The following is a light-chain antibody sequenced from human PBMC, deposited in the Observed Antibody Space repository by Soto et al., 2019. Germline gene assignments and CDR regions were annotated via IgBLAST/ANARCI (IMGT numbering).Light chain of an antibody. CDR2: GAS. Sequence: EIVLTQSPGTLSLSPGERATLSCRASQSVSSNYLAWYQQKAGQAPRLLIYGASNRATGIPDRFSGSGSGTDFTLAISRLEAEDFAVYYCQQYEGSPLTFGGGTKVEIK. V-gene: IGKV3-20*01. J-gene: IGKJ4*01. CDR1: QSVSSNY. CDR3: QQYEGSPLT.